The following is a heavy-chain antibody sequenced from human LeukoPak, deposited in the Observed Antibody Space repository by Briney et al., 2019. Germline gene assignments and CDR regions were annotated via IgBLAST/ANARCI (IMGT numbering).Heavy chain of an antibody. J-gene: IGHJ3*02. V-gene: IGHV3-48*01. Sequence: PGGSLRLSCAASGFTFSSYSMNWVRQAPGKGLEWVSYISSSASTIYYADSVKGRFTISRDNAKNSLYLQMNSLRAEDTAVYYCARGPGDFDASDIWGQGTMVTVSS. CDR2: ISSSASTI. CDR1: GFTFSSYS. CDR3: ARGPGDFDASDI. D-gene: IGHD1-14*01.